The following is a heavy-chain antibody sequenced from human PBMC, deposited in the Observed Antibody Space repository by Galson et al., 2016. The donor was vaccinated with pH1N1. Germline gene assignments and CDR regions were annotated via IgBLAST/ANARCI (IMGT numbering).Heavy chain of an antibody. J-gene: IGHJ3*02. Sequence: QSGADVTKPGESLKISCQGSGYRFSISWIVWVRQMPGIGLEWLGILYLGGSHIRYSPSFQGQVTTSADKSINIVYLQWSSLKASDTAIYYCARQNDYGDYRGDAFDIWGQGTLVTVSS. CDR3: ARQNDYGDYRGDAFDI. CDR1: GYRFSISW. D-gene: IGHD4-17*01. V-gene: IGHV5-51*01. CDR2: LYLGGSHI.